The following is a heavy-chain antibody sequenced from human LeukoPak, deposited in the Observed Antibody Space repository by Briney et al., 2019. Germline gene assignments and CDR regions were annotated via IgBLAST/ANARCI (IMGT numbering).Heavy chain of an antibody. J-gene: IGHJ6*03. Sequence: SETLSLTCTVSGGSISGYYWSWIRQPPGKGLEWIGYIYYSGTTDYSPSLRSRVTMSLDTSKNQFSLKLSSVTAADTAVYYCARAYGDYAYYYYYYMDVWGKGTTVTVSS. CDR3: ARAYGDYAYYYYYYMDV. CDR2: IYYSGTT. D-gene: IGHD4-17*01. V-gene: IGHV4-59*01. CDR1: GGSISGYY.